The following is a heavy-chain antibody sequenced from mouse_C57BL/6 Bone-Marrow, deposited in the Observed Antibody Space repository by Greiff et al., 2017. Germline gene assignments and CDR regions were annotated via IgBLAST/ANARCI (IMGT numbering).Heavy chain of an antibody. Sequence: VQLQESGPGLVAPSQSLSITCTVSGFSLTSYAISWVRQPPGKGLEWLGVIWTGGGTNYNSALKSRLSISKDNSKSQVFLKMNSLQTDDTARYYCAIYYGSSPFYYAMDYWGQGTSVTVSS. CDR1: GFSLTSYA. J-gene: IGHJ4*01. V-gene: IGHV2-9-1*01. D-gene: IGHD1-1*01. CDR3: AIYYGSSPFYYAMDY. CDR2: IWTGGGT.